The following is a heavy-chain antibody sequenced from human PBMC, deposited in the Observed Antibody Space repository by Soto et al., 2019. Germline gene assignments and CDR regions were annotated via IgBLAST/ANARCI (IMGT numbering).Heavy chain of an antibody. CDR3: ARGEGYYDSSGYYYDFDY. CDR1: GCSISSYY. CDR2: IYYSGST. Sequence: TSETLSLTCTVSGCSISSYYWSWIRQPPGKGLEWIGYIYYSGSTNYNPSLKSRVTISVDTSKNQFSLKLSSVTAADTAVYYCARGEGYYDSSGYYYDFDYWGQGTLVTVSS. V-gene: IGHV4-59*01. J-gene: IGHJ4*02. D-gene: IGHD3-22*01.